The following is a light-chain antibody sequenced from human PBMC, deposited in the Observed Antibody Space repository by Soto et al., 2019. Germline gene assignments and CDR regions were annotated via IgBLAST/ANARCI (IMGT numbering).Light chain of an antibody. CDR3: QVWDSATQVV. CDR1: NLGNKN. V-gene: IGLV3-9*01. Sequence: SYELTQPLSVSVALGQTARITCDGNNLGNKNVHWYQQQPGQGPVLVIYRDSNRPSGIPERLSGSKSGNTATLTISRAQAGDEADYYCQVWDSATQVVFGGGTKLTVL. J-gene: IGLJ2*01. CDR2: RDS.